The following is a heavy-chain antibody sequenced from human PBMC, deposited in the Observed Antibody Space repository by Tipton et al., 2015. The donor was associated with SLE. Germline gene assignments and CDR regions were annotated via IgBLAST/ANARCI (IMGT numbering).Heavy chain of an antibody. CDR3: AKPTYSSSQYYFDY. CDR1: GFTFSSYG. D-gene: IGHD6-13*01. J-gene: IGHJ4*02. V-gene: IGHV3-30*02. Sequence: GSLRLSCAASGFTFSSYGMHWVRQAPGKGLEWVAFIRYDGSNKYYAGSVKGRFTISRDNSKNTLYLQMNSLRAEDTAVYYCAKPTYSSSQYYFDYWGQGTLVTVSS. CDR2: IRYDGSNK.